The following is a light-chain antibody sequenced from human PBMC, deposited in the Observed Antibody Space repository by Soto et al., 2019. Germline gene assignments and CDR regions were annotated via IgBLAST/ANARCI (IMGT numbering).Light chain of an antibody. CDR3: QQRNNWPRIT. CDR1: QSVGSY. CDR2: DAS. Sequence: EVLLTQSPATLSLSPRERATLSCRASQSVGSYLAWYQQKPGQAPRLLIYDASKRATDIPTRFSGSGSGTDFTLTISSLEPEDFAVYYCQQRNNWPRITFGQGTRLEIK. J-gene: IGKJ5*01. V-gene: IGKV3-11*01.